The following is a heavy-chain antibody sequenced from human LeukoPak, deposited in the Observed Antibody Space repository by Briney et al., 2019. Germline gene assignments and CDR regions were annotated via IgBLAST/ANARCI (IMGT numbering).Heavy chain of an antibody. Sequence: GGSLRLSCAASGFTFSSYAMSWVRQAPGKGLEWVSAISGSGGSTYYADSVKGRFTISRDNSKNTLYLQMNSLRAEDTAVYYCANTHTQGDAFDIWGQGTMVTVSS. CDR2: ISGSGGST. CDR3: ANTHTQGDAFDI. D-gene: IGHD2-2*02. CDR1: GFTFSSYA. J-gene: IGHJ3*02. V-gene: IGHV3-23*01.